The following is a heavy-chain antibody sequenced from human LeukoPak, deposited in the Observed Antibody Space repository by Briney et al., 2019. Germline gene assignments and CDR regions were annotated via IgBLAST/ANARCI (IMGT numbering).Heavy chain of an antibody. Sequence: ASVKVSCKASGGTFSSYAISWVRHSPGQGLEWLGRIIPILGIANYAQKFQGRVTITADKSTSTAYIELSSLRSEDTAVYYCARTPYREAVAGTDYYYYGMDVWGQGTTVTVSS. CDR1: GGTFSSYA. V-gene: IGHV1-69*04. J-gene: IGHJ6*02. CDR2: IIPILGIA. CDR3: ARTPYREAVAGTDYYYYGMDV. D-gene: IGHD6-19*01.